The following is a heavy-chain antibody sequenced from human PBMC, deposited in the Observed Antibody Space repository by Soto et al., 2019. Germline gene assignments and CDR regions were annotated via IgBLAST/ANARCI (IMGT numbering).Heavy chain of an antibody. J-gene: IGHJ4*02. CDR3: AKVKYSSGWHYYFDY. Sequence: EVQLLESGGGLVQPGGSLRLSCAASGFTFSSYAMSWVRQAPGKGLEWVSAISGSGGSTYYADSVKGRFIISRDNSKNTLYLQMNSLRAEDTAVYYCAKVKYSSGWHYYFDYWGQGTLVTVSS. CDR1: GFTFSSYA. V-gene: IGHV3-23*01. D-gene: IGHD6-19*01. CDR2: ISGSGGST.